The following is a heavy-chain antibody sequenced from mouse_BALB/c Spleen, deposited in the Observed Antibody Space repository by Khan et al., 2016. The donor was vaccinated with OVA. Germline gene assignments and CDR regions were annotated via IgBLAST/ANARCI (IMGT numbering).Heavy chain of an antibody. CDR2: IYPGISDT. J-gene: IGHJ2*01. CDR3: TRSLDSYYFDS. CDR1: GYSFTSYL. Sequence: EVQLQQSGTVLARPGTSVKMSCKASGYSFTSYLIHWVKQRPGQGLEWIGTIYPGISDTTYNQKFKAKAKLTAVTSASTAYMEFSGLTNEDSAVYFCTRSLDSYYFDSWGQGTTLTVSS. V-gene: IGHV1-5*01.